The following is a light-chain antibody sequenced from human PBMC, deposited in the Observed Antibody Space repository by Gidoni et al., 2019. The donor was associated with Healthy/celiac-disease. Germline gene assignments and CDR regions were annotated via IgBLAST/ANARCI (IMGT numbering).Light chain of an antibody. V-gene: IGKV1-8*01. CDR2: AAS. J-gene: IGKJ1*01. Sequence: AIRRTQSPSSLSASTGDRVTITCRASQGISSYLAWYQQKPGKAPKLLIYAASTLQSGVPSRFSGSGSWTDFALTLSCLQSEDFATYYCQQYYSYPRPFGQGTKVEIK. CDR3: QQYYSYPRP. CDR1: QGISSY.